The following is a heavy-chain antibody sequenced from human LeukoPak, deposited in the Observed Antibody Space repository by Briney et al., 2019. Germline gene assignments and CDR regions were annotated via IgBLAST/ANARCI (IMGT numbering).Heavy chain of an antibody. CDR2: IYYSGSN. J-gene: IGHJ5*02. Sequence: SETLSLTRTVSRGSISSGGYYWSWTRLHPGKGREWIGYIYYSGSNYHHPSLKRRVNISVDTSKNQFSLKLSSVTAADTAVYYCARLLIYDFWRGDNWFDPWGQGTLVTVSS. D-gene: IGHD3-3*01. CDR3: ARLLIYDFWRGDNWFDP. V-gene: IGHV4-31*03. CDR1: RGSISSGGYY.